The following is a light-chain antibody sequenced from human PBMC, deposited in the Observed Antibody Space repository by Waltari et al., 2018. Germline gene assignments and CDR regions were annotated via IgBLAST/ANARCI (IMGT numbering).Light chain of an antibody. V-gene: IGLV1-44*01. CDR1: NSNIGRNT. CDR2: SNM. CDR3: AAWDDSLSGVV. Sequence: QSVLTQPPSASGTPGQRVTISCSGSNSNIGRNTVNWYQQLPGTAPKLLIYSNMHRPSGVPYRFSGSKPGTSASLAISGLQSEDEADYYCAAWDDSLSGVVFGGGTKLTVL. J-gene: IGLJ2*01.